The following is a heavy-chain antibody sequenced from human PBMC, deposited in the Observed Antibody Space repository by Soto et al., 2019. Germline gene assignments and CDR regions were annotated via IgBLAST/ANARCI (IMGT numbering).Heavy chain of an antibody. V-gene: IGHV4-59*01. D-gene: IGHD1-26*01. CDR2: IYDSGTA. CDR3: YGSGGN. Sequence: SETLYLTCTVSGASSISSYWSWIRQPPGKGLEWIRHIYDSGTANYNPSLKSRVTISVDTSKNQFSLNLSSVTAADTAMYYCYGSGGNWGQGTLVTVS. J-gene: IGHJ4*02. CDR1: GASSISSY.